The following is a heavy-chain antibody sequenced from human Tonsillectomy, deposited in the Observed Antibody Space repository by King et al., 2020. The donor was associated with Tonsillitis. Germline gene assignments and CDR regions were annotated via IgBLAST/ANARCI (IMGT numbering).Heavy chain of an antibody. CDR1: GYTFTSYG. Sequence: QLVQSGAEVKKPGASVKVSCKASGYTFTSYGISWVRQAPGQGLEWMGWISAYNGNTNYVQKFQGRVTMTADTSTSTAYMELRSLRSDDTAVYYCAKDRAPGMVMTTPDFDYWGQGTLVTVSS. CDR2: ISAYNGNT. V-gene: IGHV1-18*01. J-gene: IGHJ4*02. CDR3: AKDRAPGMVMTTPDFDY. D-gene: IGHD4/OR15-4a*01.